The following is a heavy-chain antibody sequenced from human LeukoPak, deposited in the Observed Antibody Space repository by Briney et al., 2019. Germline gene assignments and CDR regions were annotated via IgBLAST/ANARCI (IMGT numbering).Heavy chain of an antibody. J-gene: IGHJ4*02. CDR3: AREGDSSGYSPFDY. D-gene: IGHD3-22*01. Sequence: PGGSLRLSCAASGFTFSSYAMSWVRQAPGKGLEWVGRTRNKANSYTTEYAASVKGRFTISRDDSKNSLYLQMNSLKTGDTAVYYCAREGDSSGYSPFDYWGQGTLVTVSS. CDR1: GFTFSSYA. CDR2: TRNKANSYTT. V-gene: IGHV3-72*01.